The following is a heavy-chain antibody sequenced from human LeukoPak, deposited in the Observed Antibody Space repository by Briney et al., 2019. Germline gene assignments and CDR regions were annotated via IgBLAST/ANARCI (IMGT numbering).Heavy chain of an antibody. J-gene: IGHJ4*02. CDR3: ARVAQSSNYIEY. CDR2: IYYSGST. Sequence: PSETLSLTCTGSGCAISSYYWSWIRQPPGKGLEWIGYIYYSGSTNYNPSLKSRVTISVDTSKNQFSLKPSSVTPADTAVYYCARVAQSSNYIEYWGPGTLVTVSS. D-gene: IGHD2-21*01. V-gene: IGHV4-59*01. CDR1: GCAISSYY.